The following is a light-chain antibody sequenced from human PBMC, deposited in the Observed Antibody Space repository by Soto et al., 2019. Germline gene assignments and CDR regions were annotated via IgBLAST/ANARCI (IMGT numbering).Light chain of an antibody. CDR3: QQYNLYWT. J-gene: IGKJ1*01. V-gene: IGKV1-5*01. CDR1: QSINNW. CDR2: DAS. Sequence: DIQMTQSPSTLSASIGDRVTITCRASQSINNWLAWYQQRPGKAPKLLIYDASSLESGVPSRFSGSGSGTEFTLTISSLQPDDLATYYCQQYNLYWTFGQGTKV.